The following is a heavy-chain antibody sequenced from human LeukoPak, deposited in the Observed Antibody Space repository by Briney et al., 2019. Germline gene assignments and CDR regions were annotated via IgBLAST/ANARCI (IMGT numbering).Heavy chain of an antibody. CDR3: ARDPRTTVVTPFY. CDR1: GFTFSSYA. V-gene: IGHV3-30-3*01. D-gene: IGHD4-23*01. Sequence: GGSLRLSCAASGFTFSSYAMHWVRQAPGKGLEWVAVISYDGSNKYYADSVKGRFTISRDNSKNTLYLQMNSLRAEDTAVYYCARDPRTTVVTPFYWGQGTLVTVSS. J-gene: IGHJ4*02. CDR2: ISYDGSNK.